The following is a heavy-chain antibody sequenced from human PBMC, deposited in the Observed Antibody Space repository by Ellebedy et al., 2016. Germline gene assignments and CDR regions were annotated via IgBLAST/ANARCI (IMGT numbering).Heavy chain of an antibody. Sequence: GGSLRLXXDASGFTLSYYWMGWVRQAPGNALEWVAHITQHGSHQYYVDSVKGRFTISRDNAKNSLSLQMNSLRAEDTAVYYCARDIVVVPAAHLFDCWGQGTLVTVSS. V-gene: IGHV3-7*01. CDR2: ITQHGSHQ. D-gene: IGHD2-2*01. J-gene: IGHJ4*02. CDR3: ARDIVVVPAAHLFDC. CDR1: GFTLSYYW.